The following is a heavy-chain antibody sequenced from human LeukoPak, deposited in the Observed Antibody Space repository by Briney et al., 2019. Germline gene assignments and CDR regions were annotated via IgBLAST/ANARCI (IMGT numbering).Heavy chain of an antibody. J-gene: IGHJ4*02. Sequence: SETXSXXXXXXXXSISSYYWSWIRQPAGKGLEWIGRIYTSGSTNYNPSLKSRVTMSVDTSKNQFSLKLSSVTAADTAVYYCAIAGYGDYVWYFDYWGQGTLVTVSS. D-gene: IGHD4-17*01. CDR3: AIAGYGDYVWYFDY. CDR1: XXSISSYY. CDR2: IYTSGST. V-gene: IGHV4-4*07.